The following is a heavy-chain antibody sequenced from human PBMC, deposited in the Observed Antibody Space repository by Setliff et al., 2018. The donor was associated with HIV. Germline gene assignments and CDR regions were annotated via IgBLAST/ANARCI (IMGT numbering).Heavy chain of an antibody. J-gene: IGHJ4*02. CDR2: TSPYNGNT. V-gene: IGHV1-18*01. D-gene: IGHD1-1*01. CDR1: GYTFMSYG. Sequence: ASVKVXXXASGYTFMSYGISWVRQAPGQGLEWMGWTSPYNGNTSYTHKLQGRVTMTTDTSPSIAYLELRSLQSDDXPLSYXVRDGGLGLRNWNSGPFDYXXXGTLVTVSS. CDR3: VRDGGLGLRNWNSGPFDY.